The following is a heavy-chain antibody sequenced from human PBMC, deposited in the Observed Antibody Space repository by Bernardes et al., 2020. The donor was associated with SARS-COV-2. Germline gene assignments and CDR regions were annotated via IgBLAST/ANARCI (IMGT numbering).Heavy chain of an antibody. D-gene: IGHD2-21*01. CDR1: GLTVTSYS. Sequence: GGSLRLSCAASGLTVTSYSMTWVRQAPGKGPEWVSGISGRNTFYADSVKGRFTISRDTSKNTLYLQMDSLKVEDTAVYYCTKDRAYGDSRWDLDYWGQGTLVTVSS. J-gene: IGHJ4*02. CDR3: TKDRAYGDSRWDLDY. CDR2: ISGRNT. V-gene: IGHV3-23*01.